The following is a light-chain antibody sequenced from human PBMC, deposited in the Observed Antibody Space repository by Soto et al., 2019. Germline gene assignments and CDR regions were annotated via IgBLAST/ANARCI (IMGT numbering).Light chain of an antibody. Sequence: EIVLTQSPGTLSLSPGARATLSCRASQSVSSSYLAWYQQKPGQAPRLLIYGASSRATGIPDRFSGRGSGTDFTLTISRLEPEDFAVYYCQQYDSSPRTVGGGTKVEIK. CDR2: GAS. CDR3: QQYDSSPRT. CDR1: QSVSSSY. V-gene: IGKV3-20*01. J-gene: IGKJ4*01.